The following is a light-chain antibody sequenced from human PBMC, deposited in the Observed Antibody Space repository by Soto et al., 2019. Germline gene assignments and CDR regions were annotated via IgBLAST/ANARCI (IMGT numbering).Light chain of an antibody. CDR3: QQRSDWPRVT. Sequence: EIVLTQSPATLSLSPGEGATLYCRASQSVRSYLAWYQQKPGQAPRLLIYDASNRATGIPARFSGSGSGTDLTLTISSLEPEDFGLYYCQQRSDWPRVTFGGGTKVEIK. CDR2: DAS. CDR1: QSVRSY. V-gene: IGKV3-11*01. J-gene: IGKJ4*01.